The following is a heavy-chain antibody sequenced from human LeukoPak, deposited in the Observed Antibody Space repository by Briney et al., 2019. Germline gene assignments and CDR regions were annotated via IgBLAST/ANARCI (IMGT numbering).Heavy chain of an antibody. CDR2: SGGAT. CDR1: GFTLSSYS. J-gene: IGHJ4*02. Sequence: GGSLRLSCSASGFTLSSYSMHWVREAPGKGLEYVSTSGGATYYADSVKGRFTISKDNAKNTLYLQRSSLRAEDTAVYYCARDCTSCYPYWGQGTLVTVSS. V-gene: IGHV3-64D*09. D-gene: IGHD2-2*01. CDR3: ARDCTSCYPY.